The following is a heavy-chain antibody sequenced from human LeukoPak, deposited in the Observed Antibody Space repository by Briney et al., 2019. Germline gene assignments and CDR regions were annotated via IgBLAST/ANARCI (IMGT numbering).Heavy chain of an antibody. D-gene: IGHD2-2*01. CDR2: ISSSGSTI. Sequence: GGSLRLSCAASGFTFSDYYMSWIRQAPGKGLEWVSYISSSGSTIYYADSVKGRFTISRDDAKNSLYLQMNSPRAEDTAVYYCARLGGDIVEVPDYWYFDLWGRGTLVTVSS. CDR3: ARLGGDIVEVPDYWYFDL. V-gene: IGHV3-11*01. J-gene: IGHJ2*01. CDR1: GFTFSDYY.